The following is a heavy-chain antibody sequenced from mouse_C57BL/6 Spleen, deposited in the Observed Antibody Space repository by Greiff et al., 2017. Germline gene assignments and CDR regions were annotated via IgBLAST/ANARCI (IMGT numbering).Heavy chain of an antibody. CDR2: ISYDGSN. Sequence: VQLQQSGPGLVKPSQSLSLTCSVTGYSITSGYYWNWIRQFPGNKLEWMGYISYDGSNNYNPSLKNRISITRDTSKNQFFLKLNSVTTEDTATYYCARPRITTNWYFDVWGTGTTVTVSS. D-gene: IGHD1-1*01. CDR3: ARPRITTNWYFDV. V-gene: IGHV3-6*01. CDR1: GYSITSGYY. J-gene: IGHJ1*03.